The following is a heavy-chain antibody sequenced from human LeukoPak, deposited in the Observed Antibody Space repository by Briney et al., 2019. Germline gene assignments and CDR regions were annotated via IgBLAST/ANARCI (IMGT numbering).Heavy chain of an antibody. CDR2: INPSGGST. V-gene: IGHV1-46*01. CDR3: ARDSEPNYYGSGSYPLDY. D-gene: IGHD3-10*01. Sequence: ASVTVSFRASGYTFTIYYMHWVRQAPGQGLEWMGVINPSGGSTSYAQKFQGRVTMTRDTATSTVYMELSSLRSEDTVVYYCARDSEPNYYGSGSYPLDYWGQGTLVTVSS. CDR1: GYTFTIYY. J-gene: IGHJ4*02.